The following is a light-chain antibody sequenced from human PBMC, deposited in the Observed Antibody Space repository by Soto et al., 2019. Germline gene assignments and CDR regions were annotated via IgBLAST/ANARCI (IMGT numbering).Light chain of an antibody. CDR2: DVS. V-gene: IGLV2-14*01. CDR3: SSYTSSSTLLSV. CDR1: SSDVGGYNY. J-gene: IGLJ1*01. Sequence: QSVLTQPASVSGSPGQSITISCTGTSSDVGGYNYVSWYQQHPGKAPKLMIYDVSNRPSGVSNRFSGSKSGNTASLTISGLQAEDEADYYCSSYTSSSTLLSVFGTGTKLTVL.